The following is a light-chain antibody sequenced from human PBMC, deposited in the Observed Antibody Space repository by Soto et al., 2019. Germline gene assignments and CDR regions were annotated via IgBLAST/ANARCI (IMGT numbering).Light chain of an antibody. V-gene: IGLV2-14*01. CDR3: CSCTTFNTRARV. J-gene: IGLJ1*01. CDR2: EVT. Sequence: QSALTQPASVSGSPGQSITISCTGTSGDIGSYNRVSWYQQHPGKAPKLIIYEVTDRPSGVSNRFSGSKSGTTASLSISALQAEDEAEYHWCSCTTFNTRARVFGTYNKVTVL. CDR1: SGDIGSYNR.